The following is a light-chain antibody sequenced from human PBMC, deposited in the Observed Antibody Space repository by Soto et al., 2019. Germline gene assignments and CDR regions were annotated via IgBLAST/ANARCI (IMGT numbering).Light chain of an antibody. V-gene: IGLV2-23*02. CDR1: SSDVGSYNL. CDR2: EVS. CDR3: CSYAGSSTYAV. Sequence: QSALTQPASVSGSRGQSITISCTGTSSDVGSYNLVSWYQQHPGKAPKLMIYEVSKRPSGVSNRFSGSKSGNTASLTISGLQPEDEADYYCCSYAGSSTYAVFGGGTQLTVL. J-gene: IGLJ7*01.